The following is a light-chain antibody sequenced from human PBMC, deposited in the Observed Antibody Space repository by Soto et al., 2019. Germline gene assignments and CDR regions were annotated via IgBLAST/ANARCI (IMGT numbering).Light chain of an antibody. CDR2: EAS. V-gene: IGKV1-5*03. CDR1: QSISSW. Sequence: MTQSPATLSVSPGERVTITCRASQSISSWLAWYQQKPGAAPKLLIYEASTLESGVPSRFSGSRSGTEFTLTVSSLQPDDFATYYCQQYNDSFPYTFGQGTKLEIK. CDR3: QQYNDSFPYT. J-gene: IGKJ2*01.